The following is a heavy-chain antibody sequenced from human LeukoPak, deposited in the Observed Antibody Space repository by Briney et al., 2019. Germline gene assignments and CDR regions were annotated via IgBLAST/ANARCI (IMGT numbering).Heavy chain of an antibody. CDR1: GGSFSGYY. D-gene: IGHD2-2*01. J-gene: IGHJ4*02. CDR3: ARSSQDIVVVPAAPLVATAHLDY. CDR2: INHSGST. V-gene: IGHV4-34*01. Sequence: SETLSLTCAVYGGSFSGYYWSWIRQPPGKGLEWIGEINHSGSTNYNPSLKSRVTISVDTSKNQFSLKLSSVAAADTAVYYCARSSQDIVVVPAAPLVATAHLDYWGQGTLVTVSS.